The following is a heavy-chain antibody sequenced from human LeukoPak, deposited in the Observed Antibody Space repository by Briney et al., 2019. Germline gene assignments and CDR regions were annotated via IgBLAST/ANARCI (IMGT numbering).Heavy chain of an antibody. V-gene: IGHV3-33*01. Sequence: PGGSLRLSCAASGFTFSSYGMHWVRQAPGKGLEWVAVIWYDGSNKYYADSVKGRFTISRDNSKNTLYLQMNSLRAEDTAVYYCAREQVTYYYDSSGFKELNYWGQGTLVTVSS. CDR2: IWYDGSNK. D-gene: IGHD3-22*01. CDR1: GFTFSSYG. J-gene: IGHJ4*02. CDR3: AREQVTYYYDSSGFKELNY.